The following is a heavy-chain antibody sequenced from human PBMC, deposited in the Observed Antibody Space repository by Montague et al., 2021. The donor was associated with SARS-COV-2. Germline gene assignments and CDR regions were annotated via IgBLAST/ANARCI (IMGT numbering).Heavy chain of an antibody. CDR3: ARDWDGYDLDYGMDV. CDR1: GFTFSSYA. J-gene: IGHJ6*02. CDR2: ISYDGSNK. V-gene: IGHV3-30*04. Sequence: SLSLSFSASGFTFSSYAMHRVRQAPGKGLEWVAVISYDGSNKYYVDSVKGRFTISRDNSKNTLYLQMNSLRAEDTAVYYCARDWDGYDLDYGMDVWGQGTTVTVSS. D-gene: IGHD5-12*01.